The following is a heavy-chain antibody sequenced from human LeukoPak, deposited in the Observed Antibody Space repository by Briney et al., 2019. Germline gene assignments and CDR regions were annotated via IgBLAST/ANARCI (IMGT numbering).Heavy chain of an antibody. D-gene: IGHD3-3*01. Sequence: SVKVSCKASGGTFSSYAISWVRQAPGQGLEWMGGIIPIFGTANYAQKLQGRVTMTTDTSTSTAYMELRTLRSDDTAVYYCARAHRYYDFWSGYYSYYYYYMDVWGKGTTVTVSS. CDR3: ARAHRYYDFWSGYYSYYYYYMDV. J-gene: IGHJ6*03. V-gene: IGHV1-69*05. CDR2: IIPIFGTA. CDR1: GGTFSSYA.